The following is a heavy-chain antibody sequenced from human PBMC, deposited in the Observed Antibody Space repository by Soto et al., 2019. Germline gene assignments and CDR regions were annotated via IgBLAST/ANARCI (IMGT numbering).Heavy chain of an antibody. V-gene: IGHV4-59*01. J-gene: IGHJ6*02. CDR1: GGSISSYY. D-gene: IGHD3-9*01. Sequence: QVQLQESGPGLVKPLETLSLTCTVSGGSISSYYWSWIRQPPGKGLEWIGYIYYSGSTNYNPSLKSRVTISVDTSKNQFSLKLSSVTAADTAVYYCARVSYDILTGPAPYYYYGMDVWGQGTTVTVSS. CDR2: IYYSGST. CDR3: ARVSYDILTGPAPYYYYGMDV.